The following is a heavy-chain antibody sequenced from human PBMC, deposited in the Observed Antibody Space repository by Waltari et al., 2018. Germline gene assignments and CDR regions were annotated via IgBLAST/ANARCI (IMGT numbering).Heavy chain of an antibody. V-gene: IGHV1-2*02. D-gene: IGHD5-12*01. CDR2: INPKSGGT. CDR1: GYPFTGYY. Sequence: QVQLVQSGAEVNKPGASVKVSCKASGYPFTGYYMHWVRQAPGQGLEWMGWINPKSGGTNYAQKFQGRVTMTRDTSMSTAYMELSRLSSDDTAVYYCAREMATTPNDAFDIWGQGTMVTVSS. CDR3: AREMATTPNDAFDI. J-gene: IGHJ3*02.